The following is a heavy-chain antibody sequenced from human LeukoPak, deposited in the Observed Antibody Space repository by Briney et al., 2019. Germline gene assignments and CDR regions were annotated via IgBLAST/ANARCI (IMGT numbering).Heavy chain of an antibody. D-gene: IGHD2-15*01. V-gene: IGHV3-53*01. CDR1: GSTVSSNF. CDR2: IYSGGGT. CDR3: AREPSDIVLDV. Sequence: GGSLRLSCAASGSTVSSNFINWVRQAPGKGLEWVSVIYSGGGTSYADSVKGRFTISRDNSKNTLYLQMNSLRAEDTAVYYCAREPSDIVLDVRGQGTTVTVSS. J-gene: IGHJ6*02.